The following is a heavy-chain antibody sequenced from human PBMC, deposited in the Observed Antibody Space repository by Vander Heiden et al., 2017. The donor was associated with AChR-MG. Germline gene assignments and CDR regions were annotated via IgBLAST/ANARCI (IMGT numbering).Heavy chain of an antibody. D-gene: IGHD4-17*01. CDR2: ISGSGGST. Sequence: EVQLLESGGGLVQPGGSLRLPCAASGFTFSSYAMSWVRQAPGKGLEWVSAISGSGGSTYYADSVKGRFTISRDNSKNTLYLQMNSLRAEDTAVYYCAKVLGLGDYGDHYFDYWGQGTLVTVSS. CDR3: AKVLGLGDYGDHYFDY. V-gene: IGHV3-23*01. CDR1: GFTFSSYA. J-gene: IGHJ4*02.